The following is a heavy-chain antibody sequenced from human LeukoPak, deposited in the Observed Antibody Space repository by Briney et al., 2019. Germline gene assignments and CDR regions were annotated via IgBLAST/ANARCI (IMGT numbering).Heavy chain of an antibody. CDR2: INPNSGGT. D-gene: IGHD3-3*01. J-gene: IGHJ4*02. CDR3: ARSGWSGYYSYY. CDR1: GYTFTGYY. V-gene: IGHV1-2*02. Sequence: ASVKVSCKASGYTFTGYYMHWVRQAPGQGPEWMGWINPNSGGTNYAQKFQGRVTMTRDTSISTAYMELSRLRSDDTAVYYCARSGWSGYYSYYWGQGTLVTVSS.